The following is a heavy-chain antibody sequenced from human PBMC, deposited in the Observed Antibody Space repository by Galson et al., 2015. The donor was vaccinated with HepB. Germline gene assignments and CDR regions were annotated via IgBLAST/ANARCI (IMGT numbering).Heavy chain of an antibody. Sequence: SLRLSCAGSGFTFSGYEMNWVRQTPTKGLEWVSYISGSGDTMYYADSVKGRFSISRDNAKGSLFLQMNSLRDEDTALYYCARGGRPDLWGQGALVTVSS. J-gene: IGHJ5*02. CDR3: ARGGRPDL. V-gene: IGHV3-48*03. CDR1: GFTFSGYE. CDR2: ISGSGDTM.